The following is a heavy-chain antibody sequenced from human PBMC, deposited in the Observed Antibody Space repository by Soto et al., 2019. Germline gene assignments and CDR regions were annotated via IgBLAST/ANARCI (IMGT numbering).Heavy chain of an antibody. V-gene: IGHV3-30-3*01. CDR3: ASEGYSSRWNNFLAVFDN. Sequence: QVQVVESGGGVVQPGRSLRLSCAASGFTFSSYTMHWVRQAPGKGLEWVAVISYDGSNKYYADSVKGRFTISRENSKNTVYLQMNSLRDEDTAVYYCASEGYSSRWNNFLAVFDNWGQGTLVTVSS. CDR2: ISYDGSNK. CDR1: GFTFSSYT. D-gene: IGHD6-13*01. J-gene: IGHJ4*02.